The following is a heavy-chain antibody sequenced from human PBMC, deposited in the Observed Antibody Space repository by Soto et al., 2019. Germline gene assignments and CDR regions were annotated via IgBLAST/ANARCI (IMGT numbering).Heavy chain of an antibody. CDR3: AKDEGPLHYYDSSRGGSYYYYGMDV. CDR2: ISWNSGSI. Sequence: EVQLVESGGGLVQPGRSLRLSCAASGFTFDDYAMHWVRQAPGKGLEWVSGISWNSGSIGYADSVKGRFTISRDNAKNSLYLQMNSLRAEDTALYYCAKDEGPLHYYDSSRGGSYYYYGMDVWGQGTTVTVSS. J-gene: IGHJ6*02. V-gene: IGHV3-9*01. CDR1: GFTFDDYA. D-gene: IGHD3-22*01.